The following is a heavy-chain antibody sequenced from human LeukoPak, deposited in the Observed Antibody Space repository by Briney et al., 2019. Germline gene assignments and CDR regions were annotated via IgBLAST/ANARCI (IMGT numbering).Heavy chain of an antibody. CDR3: ARKAGSTGCYIFDY. J-gene: IGHJ4*02. V-gene: IGHV1-2*02. D-gene: IGHD3-9*01. CDR1: GYTFTGYY. Sequence: ASVKVSCKASGYTFTGYYMHWVRQAPGQGLEWMGWINPNSGGTNYAQKFQGRVTMTRDTSISTAYMELSRLRSDDTAVYYCARKAGSTGCYIFDYWGQGTLVTVSS. CDR2: INPNSGGT.